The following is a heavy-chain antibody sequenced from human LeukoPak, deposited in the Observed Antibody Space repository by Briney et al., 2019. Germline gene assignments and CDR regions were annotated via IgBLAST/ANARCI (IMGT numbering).Heavy chain of an antibody. J-gene: IGHJ3*02. Sequence: GGSLRLSCAASGFTVSSNYMSWVRQAPGKGLEWVSVIYSGGSTYYADSVKGRFTISRDNSKNTLYLQMNSLRAEDTAVYYCARDLYCGGDCYLDDAFDIWGQGTMVTVSS. CDR3: ARDLYCGGDCYLDDAFDI. CDR1: GFTVSSNY. CDR2: IYSGGST. V-gene: IGHV3-53*01. D-gene: IGHD2-21*02.